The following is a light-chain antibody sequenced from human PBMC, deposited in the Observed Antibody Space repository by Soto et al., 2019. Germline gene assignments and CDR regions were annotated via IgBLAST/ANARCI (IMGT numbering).Light chain of an antibody. J-gene: IGLJ1*01. V-gene: IGLV2-14*01. CDR1: SGDIGSYNR. Sequence: QSALTQPASVSGSPGQSITISCTGTSGDIGSYNRVSWYQQHPGKAPKLIIYEVTDRPSGVSNRFSGSKSGNTASLTISCLQAEDEAEYYCNSYPYINARACVFGTGTKLTVL. CDR3: NSYPYINARACV. CDR2: EVT.